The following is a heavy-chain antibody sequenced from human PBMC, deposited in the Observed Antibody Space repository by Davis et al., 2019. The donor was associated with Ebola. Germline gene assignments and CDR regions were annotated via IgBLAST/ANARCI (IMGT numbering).Heavy chain of an antibody. CDR2: IYAGDSDT. Sequence: GESLKISCKASGYRFTNYWIGWVRQMPGKGLEWMGIIYAGDSDTRYSPSFEGQVTISVDRSITTAYLQWSSLKASDSAMYYCVRQESYYGSVDYWGQGTLVTVSS. J-gene: IGHJ4*02. CDR3: VRQESYYGSVDY. D-gene: IGHD3-10*01. V-gene: IGHV5-51*01. CDR1: GYRFTNYW.